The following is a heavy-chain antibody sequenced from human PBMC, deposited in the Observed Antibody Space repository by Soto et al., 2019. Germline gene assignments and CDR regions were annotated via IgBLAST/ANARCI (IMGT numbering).Heavy chain of an antibody. D-gene: IGHD4-17*01. J-gene: IGHJ5*02. CDR2: MNPNSGNT. Sequence: QVQLVQSGAEVKKPGASVKVSCKASGYTFTSYDINWVRQATGQGLEWMGWMNPNSGNTGYAQKFQGSVTMTRNTSISTAYMDLSSLRSEDTAVYYCARRRTVTHRYNWFEPWGEGTLVTVSS. V-gene: IGHV1-8*01. CDR1: GYTFTSYD. CDR3: ARRRTVTHRYNWFEP.